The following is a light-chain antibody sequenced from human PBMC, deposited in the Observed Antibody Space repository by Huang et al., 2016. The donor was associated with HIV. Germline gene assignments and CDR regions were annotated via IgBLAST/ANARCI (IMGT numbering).Light chain of an antibody. CDR1: QSIARN. V-gene: IGKV3-15*01. CDR2: DAS. CDR3: QQYKTGT. J-gene: IGKJ2*01. Sequence: EIVMTQSPATLSVSLGGRATLSCRASQSIARNLAWYQQKPGQAPRLLIYDASRRATDIPARFSGSGSGTAFSLTINSLQSEDFGFYFCQQYKTGTFGQGTKLEI.